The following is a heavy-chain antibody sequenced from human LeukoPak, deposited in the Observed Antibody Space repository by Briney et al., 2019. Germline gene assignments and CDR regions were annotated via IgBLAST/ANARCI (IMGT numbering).Heavy chain of an antibody. V-gene: IGHV3-48*04. CDR2: ISGSGNII. Sequence: GGSLRLSCAASGFTFSSYWMSWVRQAPGKGLEWVSYISGSGNIIYYADSVKGRFTISRDSAKNSLYLQMNSLRAEDTALYYCARRDGYNSYYFDYWGQGTLVTVSS. CDR1: GFTFSSYW. D-gene: IGHD5-24*01. J-gene: IGHJ4*02. CDR3: ARRDGYNSYYFDY.